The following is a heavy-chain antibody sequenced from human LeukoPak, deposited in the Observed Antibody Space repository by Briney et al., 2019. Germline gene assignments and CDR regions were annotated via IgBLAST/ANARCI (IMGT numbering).Heavy chain of an antibody. CDR3: ARDGSSSWIDAFDI. CDR1: GGSISGYY. J-gene: IGHJ3*02. V-gene: IGHV4-59*01. CDR2: IYYSGST. D-gene: IGHD6-13*01. Sequence: PSETLSLTCTVSGGSISGYYWSWIRQPPGKGLEWIGYIYYSGSTNYNPSLKSRVTISVDTSKNQFSLKLSSVTAADTAVYYCARDGSSSWIDAFDIWGQGTMVTVSS.